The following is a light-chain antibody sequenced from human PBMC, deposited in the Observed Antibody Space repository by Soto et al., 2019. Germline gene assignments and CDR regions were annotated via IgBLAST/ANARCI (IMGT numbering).Light chain of an antibody. J-gene: IGKJ4*01. V-gene: IGKV1-27*01. CDR2: DAS. CDR1: QGISNY. Sequence: DIQMTQSPSSLSASVGDRVTITCQASQGISNYLAWYQQKPGKGPKLLIYDASTLQSGVPSRFSGSGSGTDFTLTISSLQLEDAATYYCQKYESALVTFGGGTKVEIK. CDR3: QKYESALVT.